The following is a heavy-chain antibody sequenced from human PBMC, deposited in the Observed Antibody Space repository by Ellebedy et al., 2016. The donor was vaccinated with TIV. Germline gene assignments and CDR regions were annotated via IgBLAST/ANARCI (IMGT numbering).Heavy chain of an antibody. V-gene: IGHV3-23*01. CDR1: GFTFGDYA. Sequence: GGSLRLXXTASGFTFGDYAMSWVRQAPGKGLEWVSAISGSGGSTYYADSVKGRFTISRDNSKNTLYLQMNSLRAEDTAVYYCAKGSVLTGIDDAFDIWGQGTMVTVSS. D-gene: IGHD7-27*01. CDR3: AKGSVLTGIDDAFDI. J-gene: IGHJ3*02. CDR2: ISGSGGST.